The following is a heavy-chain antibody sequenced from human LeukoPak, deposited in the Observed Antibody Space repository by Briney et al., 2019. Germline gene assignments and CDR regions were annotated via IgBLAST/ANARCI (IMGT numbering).Heavy chain of an antibody. CDR2: IKQDGSEK. CDR1: GFTFSNFW. V-gene: IGHV3-7*01. D-gene: IGHD6-6*01. CDR3: AREPYSTSYYYYYMDV. Sequence: GGSLRLSCAVSGFTFSNFWMSWVRQTPGKGLEWVANIKQDGSEKYYVDSVKGRFTISRDNAKNSLCLQMNSLRAEDTAMYYCAREPYSTSYYYYYMDVWGKGTTVTVSS. J-gene: IGHJ6*03.